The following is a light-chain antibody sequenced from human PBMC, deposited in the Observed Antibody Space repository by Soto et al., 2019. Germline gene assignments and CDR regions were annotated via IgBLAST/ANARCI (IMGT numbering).Light chain of an antibody. CDR3: QVWDSSTVV. Sequence: SYELTQPPSVSVSPGQTASITCSGDKLGDKYACWYQQKPGQSPGLGIYQDSKRPSGIPERFSGSNSGNTATLTIGGTQAMDEADYYCQVWDSSTVVFGGGTKLT. CDR1: KLGDKY. CDR2: QDS. V-gene: IGLV3-1*01. J-gene: IGLJ2*01.